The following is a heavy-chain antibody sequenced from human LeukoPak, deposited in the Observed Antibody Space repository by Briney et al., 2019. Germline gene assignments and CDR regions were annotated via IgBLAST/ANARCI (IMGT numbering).Heavy chain of an antibody. V-gene: IGHV4-59*01. J-gene: IGHJ4*02. Sequence: SETLSLTCTVSGDSISNYYWSWIRQPPGKGLEWIGYIYYRESTNYNPSLKSRVTISTDTSKSQFSLNLRSVTAEDTGIYCCARGRCRNSGCRPYSDYWGQGTQVTVSS. D-gene: IGHD2/OR15-2a*01. CDR3: ARGRCRNSGCRPYSDY. CDR1: GDSISNYY. CDR2: IYYREST.